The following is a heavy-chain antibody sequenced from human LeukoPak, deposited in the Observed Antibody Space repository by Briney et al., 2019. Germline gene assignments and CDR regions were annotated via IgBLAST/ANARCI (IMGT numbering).Heavy chain of an antibody. CDR3: ARDLGYCSGGSCYYFDY. CDR1: GGSISSSSYY. Sequence: SETLSLTCTVSGGSISSSSYYWGWIRQPPGKGLEWIGSIYYSGSTYYNPSLKSRVTISVDTSKNQFSLKLSSVTAADTAVYYCARDLGYCSGGSCYYFDYWGQGTLVTVSS. D-gene: IGHD2-15*01. J-gene: IGHJ4*02. V-gene: IGHV4-39*07. CDR2: IYYSGST.